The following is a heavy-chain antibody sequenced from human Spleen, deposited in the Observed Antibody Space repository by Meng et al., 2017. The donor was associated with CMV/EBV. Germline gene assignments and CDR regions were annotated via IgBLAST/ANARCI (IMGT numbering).Heavy chain of an antibody. D-gene: IGHD3-22*01. CDR1: GFTFEDYA. Sequence: SLKISCAASGFTFEDYAIHWVRQAPGKGLEWVSGISWNSDMIGYADSVKGRFTISRDNAKNSLYLQMNSLRAEDTAVYYCARDDSSGYYPDYWGQGTLVTVSS. J-gene: IGHJ4*02. V-gene: IGHV3-9*01. CDR3: ARDDSSGYYPDY. CDR2: ISWNSDMI.